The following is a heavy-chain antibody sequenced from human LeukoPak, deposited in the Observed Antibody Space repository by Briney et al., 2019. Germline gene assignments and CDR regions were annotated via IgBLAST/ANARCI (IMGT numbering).Heavy chain of an antibody. CDR2: IKQDGSEK. Sequence: GGSLRLSCAASGFTSSSYWMSWVRQAPGKGLEWVANIKQDGSEKYYVDSVKGRFTISRDNAKNSLYLQMNSLRAEDTAVYYCARDSTMIDDYYYYYGMDVWGQGTTVTVSS. CDR1: GFTSSSYW. J-gene: IGHJ6*02. CDR3: ARDSTMIDDYYYYYGMDV. D-gene: IGHD3-22*01. V-gene: IGHV3-7*01.